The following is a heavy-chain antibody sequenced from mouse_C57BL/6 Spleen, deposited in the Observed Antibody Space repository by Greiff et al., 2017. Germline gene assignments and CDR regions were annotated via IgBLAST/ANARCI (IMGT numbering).Heavy chain of an antibody. D-gene: IGHD1-1*01. V-gene: IGHV1-82*01. J-gene: IGHJ1*03. Sequence: QVQLQQSGPELVKPGASVKISCKASGYAFSSSWMNWVKQRPGKGLEWIGRIYPGDGDTNYNGKFKGKATLTAEKSSSTAYMQLSSLTSEDSAVYFCARSDAVQGYFDVWGTGTTVTVSS. CDR1: GYAFSSSW. CDR2: IYPGDGDT. CDR3: ARSDAVQGYFDV.